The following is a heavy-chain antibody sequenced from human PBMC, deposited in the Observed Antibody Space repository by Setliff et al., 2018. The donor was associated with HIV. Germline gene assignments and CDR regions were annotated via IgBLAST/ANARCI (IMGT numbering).Heavy chain of an antibody. CDR3: ARYRYYYDSSGYGRWFDP. D-gene: IGHD3-22*01. J-gene: IGHJ5*02. V-gene: IGHV4-39*01. CDR1: GGSISSSSYY. Sequence: SETLSLTCTVSGGSISSSSYYWGWIRQPPGKGLEWIGNIYYSGSTYYNPSLKSRVTLAVDTSENQFSLRLNSMTAEDTAVYYCARYRYYYDSSGYGRWFDPWGQGTLVTVSS. CDR2: IYYSGST.